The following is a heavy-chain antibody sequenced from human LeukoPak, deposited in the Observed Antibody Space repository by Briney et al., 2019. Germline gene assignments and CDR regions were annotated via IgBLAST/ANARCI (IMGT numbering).Heavy chain of an antibody. CDR3: ARGGGYCSGGSCYKGFDY. V-gene: IGHV1-8*02. D-gene: IGHD2-15*01. CDR2: MNPNSGNT. Sequence: ASVKVSCKASGGTFSSYAISWVRQAPGQGLEWMGWMNPNSGNTGYAQKFQGRVTMTRNTSISTAYMELSSLRSEDTAVYYCARGGGYCSGGSCYKGFDYWGQGTLVTVSS. CDR1: GGTFSSYA. J-gene: IGHJ4*02.